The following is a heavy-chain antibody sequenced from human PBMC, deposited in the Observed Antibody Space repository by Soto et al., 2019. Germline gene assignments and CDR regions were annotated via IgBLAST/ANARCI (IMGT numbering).Heavy chain of an antibody. CDR2: IHYSGST. Sequence: SETLSLTCTVSGGSISSYYWSWIRQPPGKGLEWIGYIHYSGSTNYNPSLKSRVTISVDTSKNQFSLKLSSVTAADTAVYYCARDYGPDYFDYWGQGTLVTGSS. J-gene: IGHJ4*02. CDR3: ARDYGPDYFDY. CDR1: GGSISSYY. V-gene: IGHV4-59*01. D-gene: IGHD4-17*01.